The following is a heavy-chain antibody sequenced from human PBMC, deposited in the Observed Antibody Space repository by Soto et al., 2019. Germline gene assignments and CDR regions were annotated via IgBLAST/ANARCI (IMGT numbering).Heavy chain of an antibody. J-gene: IGHJ3*02. D-gene: IGHD3-10*01. Sequence: QVQLQESGPGLVKPSETLSLTCTVSGGSISSYYWSWIRQPPGKGLEWIGYIYYSGSTNYNPSLRIRVRMTVDMPKNQHDLRLSAVSAADTAVYGCALLCRSGSQGSDAFYIWGQGTMVTVSS. CDR1: GGSISSYY. CDR3: ALLCRSGSQGSDAFYI. CDR2: IYYSGST. V-gene: IGHV4-59*01.